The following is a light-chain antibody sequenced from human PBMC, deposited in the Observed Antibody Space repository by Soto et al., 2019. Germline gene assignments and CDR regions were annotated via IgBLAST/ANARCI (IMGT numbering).Light chain of an antibody. CDR3: SSYMSRTTSYV. V-gene: IGLV2-14*03. CDR1: SGDFGNSDF. J-gene: IGLJ1*01. Sequence: QSALTQPASVSGSLGQSITISCTGPSGDFGNSDFVSWYQQHPGQVPKVIIYDVSNRPSGVSNRFSGSKSGNTASLTISGLQADDEADYYCSSYMSRTTSYVFGTGTKVTVL. CDR2: DVS.